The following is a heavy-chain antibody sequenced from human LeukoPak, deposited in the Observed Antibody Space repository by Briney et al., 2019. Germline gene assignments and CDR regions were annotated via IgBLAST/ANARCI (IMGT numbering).Heavy chain of an antibody. J-gene: IGHJ4*02. CDR1: EFTFSNAW. Sequence: GGSLRLSCAASEFTFSNAWMSWVRQAPGKGLEWVGRTKSKTDGGTTDYAAPVKGRFTISRDDSKNTLYLQMNSLKTEDTAVYYCTTLMTTVTPPLDYWGQGTLVTVSS. V-gene: IGHV3-15*01. CDR3: TTLMTTVTPPLDY. D-gene: IGHD4-17*01. CDR2: TKSKTDGGTT.